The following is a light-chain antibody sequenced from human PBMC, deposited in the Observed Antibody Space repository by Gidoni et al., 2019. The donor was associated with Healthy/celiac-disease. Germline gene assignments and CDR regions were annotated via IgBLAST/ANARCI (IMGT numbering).Light chain of an antibody. CDR1: QSVSSSY. V-gene: IGKV3-20*01. Sequence: EIVLTQSPGTLSLSPGEIATLSCRASQSVSSSYLAWYQPKPGQAPRLLIYGASSRATGIPDRFSGSGSGTDFTLTISRLEPEDFAVYYCQQYGSSPPWTFGQGTKVEIK. J-gene: IGKJ1*01. CDR2: GAS. CDR3: QQYGSSPPWT.